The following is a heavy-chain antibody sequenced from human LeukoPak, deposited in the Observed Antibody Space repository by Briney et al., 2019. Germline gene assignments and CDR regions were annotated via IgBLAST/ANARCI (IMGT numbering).Heavy chain of an antibody. Sequence: SETPSLTCTVSGGSISSYYWNWIRQPAGKGLEWIGRVYTSGSTNYNPSLKSRVTISIDKSKNQFSLRLTSVTAADTAIYYCARDYSSGSFDPWGQGTLVSVSS. V-gene: IGHV4-4*07. D-gene: IGHD6-19*01. CDR1: GGSISSYY. CDR2: VYTSGST. CDR3: ARDYSSGSFDP. J-gene: IGHJ5*02.